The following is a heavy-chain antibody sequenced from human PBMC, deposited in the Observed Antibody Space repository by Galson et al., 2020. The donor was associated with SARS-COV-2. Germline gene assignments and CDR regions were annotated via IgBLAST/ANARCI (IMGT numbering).Heavy chain of an antibody. V-gene: IGHV4-39*07. Sequence: SQTLSLTCTVSGGSISSSSYYWGWIRQPPGKGLEWIGSIYYSGSTYYNPSLKSRVTISVDTSKNQFSLKLSSVTAADTAVYYCARVDWDIVVVPAAIYYYYGMDVWGQGTTVTVSS. CDR1: GGSISSSSYY. D-gene: IGHD2-2*01. CDR2: IYYSGST. J-gene: IGHJ6*02. CDR3: ARVDWDIVVVPAAIYYYYGMDV.